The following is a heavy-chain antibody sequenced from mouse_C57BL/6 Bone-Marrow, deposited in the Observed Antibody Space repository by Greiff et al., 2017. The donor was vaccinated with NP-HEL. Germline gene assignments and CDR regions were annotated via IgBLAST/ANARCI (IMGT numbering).Heavy chain of an antibody. D-gene: IGHD1-1*01. CDR3: AKGGPYGSSPPFAY. CDR1: GYTFTSYW. CDR2: INPSNGGT. Sequence: QVHVKQPGTELVKPGASVKLSCKASGYTFTSYWMHWVKQRPGQGLEWIGNINPSNGGTNYNEKFKSKATLTVDKSSSTAYMQLSSLTSEDSAVYYCAKGGPYGSSPPFAYWGQGTLVTVSA. J-gene: IGHJ3*01. V-gene: IGHV1-53*01.